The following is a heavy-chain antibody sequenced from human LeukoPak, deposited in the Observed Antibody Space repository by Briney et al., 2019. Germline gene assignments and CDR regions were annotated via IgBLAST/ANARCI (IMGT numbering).Heavy chain of an antibody. Sequence: GGSLRLSCAASGLTFSRFWMSWVRQAPGKGLEWVANIKEDGSEKYYVDSVKGRFTISRDNAINSLYLQMNSLRAEDTAMYYCAVYYYDSTAFNYWGQGTLVTVSS. V-gene: IGHV3-7*01. J-gene: IGHJ4*02. CDR1: GLTFSRFW. CDR3: AVYYYDSTAFNY. D-gene: IGHD3-22*01. CDR2: IKEDGSEK.